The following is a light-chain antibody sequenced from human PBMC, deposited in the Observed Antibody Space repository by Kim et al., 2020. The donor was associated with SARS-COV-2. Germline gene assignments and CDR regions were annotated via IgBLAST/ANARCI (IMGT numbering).Light chain of an antibody. CDR1: KLGDKY. V-gene: IGLV3-1*01. CDR3: QAWDSSTVI. CDR2: QDT. J-gene: IGLJ2*01. Sequence: SVSPGQTVSITCYGDKLGDKYVSWYQQKPGQSPVLVISQDTKRPSEIPERFSGSNSGNTATLTISGTQAMDEADYYCQAWDSSTVIFGGGTQLTVL.